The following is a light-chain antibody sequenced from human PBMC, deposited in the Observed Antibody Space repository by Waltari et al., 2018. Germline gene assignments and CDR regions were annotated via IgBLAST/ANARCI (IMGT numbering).Light chain of an antibody. Sequence: QSALTQPASVSGSPGQSITISCPGSSSDVGGYNSVSWYQQYPGKAPKLMIYDVSNRPSGVSNRFSGSKSGNTASLTISGLQAEDEADYYCSSYTTSSTLGFGGGTKLTVL. CDR1: SSDVGGYNS. CDR3: SSYTTSSTLG. J-gene: IGLJ2*01. CDR2: DVS. V-gene: IGLV2-14*03.